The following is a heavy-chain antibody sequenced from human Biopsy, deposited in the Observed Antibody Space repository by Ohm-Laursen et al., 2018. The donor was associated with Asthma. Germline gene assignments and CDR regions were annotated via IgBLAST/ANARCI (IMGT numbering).Heavy chain of an antibody. CDR3: ARARSGNYFGY. Sequence: GSLRLSCAASGFTFSEYYLSWIRQAPGKGLEWVSYISTGGTTINYADSVKGRFTLSRDNAKNSLYLQLNSLRAGDTAVYYCARARSGNYFGYWGQGTLVTVSS. CDR1: GFTFSEYY. V-gene: IGHV3-11*01. CDR2: ISTGGTTI. J-gene: IGHJ4*02. D-gene: IGHD5-12*01.